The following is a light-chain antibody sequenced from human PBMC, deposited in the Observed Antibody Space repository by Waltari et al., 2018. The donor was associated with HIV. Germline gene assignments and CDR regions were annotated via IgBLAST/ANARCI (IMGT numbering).Light chain of an antibody. J-gene: IGLJ3*02. Sequence: SYVLTQPPSVSVAPGQTARITCGGNNIGTKNMHWYQQRPGQAPVLVFSEDSDRPSDIPERFSGSNSAKTATLPISRVEAGDEADYYCQVWDYNSDRWVFGGGTKLTVL. CDR2: EDS. CDR3: QVWDYNSDRWV. V-gene: IGLV3-21*02. CDR1: NIGTKN.